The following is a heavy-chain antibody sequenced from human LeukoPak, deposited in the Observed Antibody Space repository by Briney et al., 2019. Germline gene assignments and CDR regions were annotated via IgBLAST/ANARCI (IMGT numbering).Heavy chain of an antibody. V-gene: IGHV1-18*01. CDR2: ISAYNGNT. J-gene: IGHJ6*03. CDR1: GYTFTSYG. D-gene: IGHD4-17*01. Sequence: ASVKVSCKASGYTFTSYGISWVRQAPGQGLEWMGWISAYNGNTNYAQKLQGRVTMTTDTSTSTAYMELRSLRSDDTAVYYCARVPYDDYGDYGRKDYYYYYYMDVWGKGTTVTVSS. CDR3: ARVPYDDYGDYGRKDYYYYYYMDV.